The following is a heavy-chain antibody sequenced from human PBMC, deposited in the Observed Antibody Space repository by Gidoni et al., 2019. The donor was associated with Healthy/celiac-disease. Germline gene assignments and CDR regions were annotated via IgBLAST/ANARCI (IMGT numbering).Heavy chain of an antibody. CDR2: IYTSGST. CDR1: GGSISSGSYY. Sequence: QVQLQESGPGLVKPSQTLSLTCTVSGGSISSGSYYWSWIRQPAGKGLEWIGRIYTSGSTNYNPSLKSRVTISVDTSKNQFSLKLSSVTAADTAVYYCARVREYSYGHSYWYFDLWGRGTLVTVSS. J-gene: IGHJ2*01. CDR3: ARVREYSYGHSYWYFDL. V-gene: IGHV4-61*02. D-gene: IGHD5-18*01.